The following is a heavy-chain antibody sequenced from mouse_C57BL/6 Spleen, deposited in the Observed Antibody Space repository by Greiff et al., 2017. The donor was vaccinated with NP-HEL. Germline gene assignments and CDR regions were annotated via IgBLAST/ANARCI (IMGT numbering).Heavy chain of an antibody. V-gene: IGHV8-8*01. Sequence: QVTLKVSGPGILQPSQTLSLTCSFSGFSLSTFGMGVGWIRQPSGQGLEWLAHIWWDDDKYYNPALKSRLTISKATSQNQVFLKIANVDTADTATYYCARSPSIYYDYDSAWFAYWGQGTLVTVSA. CDR1: GFSLSTFGMG. CDR3: ARSPSIYYDYDSAWFAY. J-gene: IGHJ3*01. CDR2: IWWDDDK. D-gene: IGHD2-4*01.